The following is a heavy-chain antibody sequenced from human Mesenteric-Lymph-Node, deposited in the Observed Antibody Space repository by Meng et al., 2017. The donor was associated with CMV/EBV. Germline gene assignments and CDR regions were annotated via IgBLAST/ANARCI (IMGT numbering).Heavy chain of an antibody. Sequence: GESLKISCAASGFTFNNYAMSWVRQAPGKGLEWVATFSGGLDTTYHADSVKGRFTISRDNAKNSLYLQMNSLRAEDTAVYYCARDRRELYYWGQGTLVTVSS. J-gene: IGHJ4*02. V-gene: IGHV3-23*01. CDR3: ARDRRELYY. CDR1: GFTFNNYA. D-gene: IGHD1-26*01. CDR2: FSGGLDTT.